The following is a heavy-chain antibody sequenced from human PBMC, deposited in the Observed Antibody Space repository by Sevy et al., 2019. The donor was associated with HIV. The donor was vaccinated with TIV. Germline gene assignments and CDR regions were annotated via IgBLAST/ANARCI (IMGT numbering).Heavy chain of an antibody. D-gene: IGHD3-22*01. Sequence: GGSLRLSCAASGFTFSNYGMSWVRQAPGKGLEWDSAISGSGVSTFYTDSVKGRFTISRDNSKNTLYLQMNSLRAEDTAVYYCAKEYYDSSLGAFDIWGRGTMVTVSS. CDR1: GFTFSNYG. CDR3: AKEYYDSSLGAFDI. V-gene: IGHV3-23*01. CDR2: ISGSGVST. J-gene: IGHJ3*02.